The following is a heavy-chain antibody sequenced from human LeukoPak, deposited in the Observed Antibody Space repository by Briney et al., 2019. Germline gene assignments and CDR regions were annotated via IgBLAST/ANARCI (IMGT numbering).Heavy chain of an antibody. CDR1: GYTFTGYY. J-gene: IGHJ4*02. V-gene: IGHV1-2*04. CDR3: ASSEGGPGSPLDY. CDR2: INPNSGGT. Sequence: ASVKVSCKASGYTFTGYYMHWVRQAPGQGLEWMGWINPNSGGTNYAQKFQGWVTMTRDTSISTAYMELSRLRSDDTAVYYCASSEGGPGSPLDYWGQGTLVTVSS. D-gene: IGHD3-10*01.